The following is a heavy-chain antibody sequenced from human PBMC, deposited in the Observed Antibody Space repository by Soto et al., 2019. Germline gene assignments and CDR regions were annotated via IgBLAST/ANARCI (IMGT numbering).Heavy chain of an antibody. J-gene: IGHJ6*02. CDR2: ITATGDTI. CDR1: GFTFTSHA. D-gene: IGHD3-9*01. Sequence: PGGSLRLSCAASGFTFTSHAMTCLRHSPRKALEWVSVITATGDTIYYADSVEGRFTISRDNSNSTLFLQMDRLTADDTTVYFCANDAYYDLSTGSGYYYCGLDVWGQGTTVTVSS. V-gene: IGHV3-23*01. CDR3: ANDAYYDLSTGSGYYYCGLDV.